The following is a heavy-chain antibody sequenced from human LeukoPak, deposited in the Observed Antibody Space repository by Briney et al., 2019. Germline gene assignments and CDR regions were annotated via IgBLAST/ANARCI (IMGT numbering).Heavy chain of an antibody. CDR2: ISGSGGST. Sequence: PGGSLRLSCAASGFTFSIYAMSWVRQAPGKGLEWVSAISGSGGSTYYADSVKGRFTISRDNSKNTLYLQMNSLRAEDTAVYYCAKGSYCSGGSCYSEFDYWGQGTLVTVSS. CDR3: AKGSYCSGGSCYSEFDY. J-gene: IGHJ4*02. V-gene: IGHV3-23*01. D-gene: IGHD2-15*01. CDR1: GFTFSIYA.